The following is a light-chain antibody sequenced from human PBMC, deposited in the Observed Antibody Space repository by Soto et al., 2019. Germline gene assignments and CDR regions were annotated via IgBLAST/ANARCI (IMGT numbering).Light chain of an antibody. CDR3: SSDTSKSSCV. Sequence: QSALTQPASVSGSPGQSITISCAGTMRDVGTYNLVSWHQQHPGRAPQLIIYKVRNRPAGISCLFAGSTSGNTAPLTSSGRPDDDEADYCSSSDTSKSSCVFGGGTKVTVL. J-gene: IGLJ2*01. CDR1: MRDVGTYNL. V-gene: IGLV2-14*01. CDR2: KVR.